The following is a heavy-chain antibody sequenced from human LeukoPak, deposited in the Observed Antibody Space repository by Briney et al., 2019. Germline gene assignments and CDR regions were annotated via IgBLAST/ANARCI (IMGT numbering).Heavy chain of an antibody. CDR3: ARGKWEPPNYAFDI. CDR2: IYYSGST. CDR1: GDSISSSSSY. V-gene: IGHV4-39*07. Sequence: SETLSLTCSVSGDSISSSSSYWGWIRQPPGKGLEWIGSIYYSGSTYYNTSLKSRVTISVDTSKNQFSLKLSSVTAADTTVYYCARGKWEPPNYAFDIWGQGTMVTVSS. D-gene: IGHD1-26*01. J-gene: IGHJ3*02.